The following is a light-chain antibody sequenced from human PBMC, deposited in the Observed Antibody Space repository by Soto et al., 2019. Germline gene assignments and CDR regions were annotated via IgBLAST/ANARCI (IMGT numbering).Light chain of an antibody. V-gene: IGLV7-43*01. CDR2: TTT. Sequence: QAVVTQEPSLTVYPGGTVTLTCASSTGAVTSGYYPNWFQQKPGQAPRALIYTTTIKHSWTPARFSGSLLGGKAALTLSGVQPEDEAEYYCLLYYGGAQSWVFGGGPQLTVL. J-gene: IGLJ3*02. CDR1: TGAVTSGYY. CDR3: LLYYGGAQSWV.